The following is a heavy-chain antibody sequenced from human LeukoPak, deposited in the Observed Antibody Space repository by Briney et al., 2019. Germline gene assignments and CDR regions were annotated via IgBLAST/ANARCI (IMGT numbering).Heavy chain of an antibody. CDR2: IIPMFGTA. J-gene: IGHJ4*02. D-gene: IGHD2-15*01. CDR3: ARAMERYCSGGSCYYFDY. CDR1: GGTFSSYA. V-gene: IGHV1-69*05. Sequence: SSVKVSCKASGGTFSSYAISWVRQAPGQGLEWMGRIIPMFGTANYAQKFQGRVTITTDESKSTAYMELSSLRSEDTAVYYCARAMERYCSGGSCYYFDYWGQGTLVIVSS.